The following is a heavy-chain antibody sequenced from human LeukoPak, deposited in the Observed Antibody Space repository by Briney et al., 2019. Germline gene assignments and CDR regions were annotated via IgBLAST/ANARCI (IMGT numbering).Heavy chain of an antibody. CDR3: ARVYDFWSGHLFDY. CDR2: INHSGST. J-gene: IGHJ4*02. CDR1: GGSFSGYY. V-gene: IGHV4-34*01. D-gene: IGHD3-3*01. Sequence: PSETLSLTCAVYGGSFSGYYWSWIRQPPGKGLEWIGEINHSGSTNYNPSLKSRVTISVDTSKNQFSPKLSSVTAADTAVYYCARVYDFWSGHLFDYWGQGTLVTVSS.